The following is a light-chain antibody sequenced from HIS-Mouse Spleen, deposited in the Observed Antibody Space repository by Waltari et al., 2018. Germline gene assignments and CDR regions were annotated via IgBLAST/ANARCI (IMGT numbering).Light chain of an antibody. Sequence: DIQMTQSPSTLSASVGDRVTITCRASQSSSSWLAWYQQKPGKAPKLLIYKASSLESGVPSRFSGSGSGTEFTLTIRSLQPDDFATYYCQQYNSYSWTFGKGTKVEIK. V-gene: IGKV1-5*03. CDR2: KAS. CDR3: QQYNSYSWT. J-gene: IGKJ1*01. CDR1: QSSSSW.